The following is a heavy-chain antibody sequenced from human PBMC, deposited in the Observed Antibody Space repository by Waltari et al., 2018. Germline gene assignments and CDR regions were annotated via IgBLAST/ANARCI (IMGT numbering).Heavy chain of an antibody. V-gene: IGHV1-69*05. D-gene: IGHD4-17*01. Sequence: QVQLVQSGAEVKKPGSSVKVSCKASGGTFSSYAISWVRRAPGQGLEWMGGIIPIFGTANYAQKFQGRVTITTDESTSTAYMELSSLRSEDTAVYYCARYHGVMTMVVTQGDLGAFDIWGQGTMVTVSS. CDR3: ARYHGVMTMVVTQGDLGAFDI. CDR2: IIPIFGTA. J-gene: IGHJ3*02. CDR1: GGTFSSYA.